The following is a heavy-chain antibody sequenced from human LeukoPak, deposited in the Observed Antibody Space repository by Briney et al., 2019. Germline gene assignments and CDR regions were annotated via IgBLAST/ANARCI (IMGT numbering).Heavy chain of an antibody. J-gene: IGHJ4*02. Sequence: ASVKVSCKASGYTFTGYYMHWVRQAPGQGLEWMGWINPNSGGTNYAQKFQGRVTMTRDTSISTAYMELRSLRSDDTAVYYCARDGPYYDFWSGLKQGNDYWGQGTLVTVSS. V-gene: IGHV1-2*02. CDR1: GYTFTGYY. CDR2: INPNSGGT. CDR3: ARDGPYYDFWSGLKQGNDY. D-gene: IGHD3-3*01.